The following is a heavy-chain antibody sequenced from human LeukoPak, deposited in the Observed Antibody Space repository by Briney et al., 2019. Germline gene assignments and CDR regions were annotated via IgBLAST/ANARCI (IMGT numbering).Heavy chain of an antibody. CDR3: ARVQDGYSKYAFDI. J-gene: IGHJ3*02. D-gene: IGHD5-24*01. CDR1: GFIFNSYA. CDR2: IRQDGSEK. Sequence: GGSLRLSCAASGFIFNSYAMSWVRQAPGKGLEWVANIRQDGSEKYYVDSVKGRFTISRDNAKNSLYLQMNSLRAEDTAVYYCARVQDGYSKYAFDIWGQGTMVTVSS. V-gene: IGHV3-7*03.